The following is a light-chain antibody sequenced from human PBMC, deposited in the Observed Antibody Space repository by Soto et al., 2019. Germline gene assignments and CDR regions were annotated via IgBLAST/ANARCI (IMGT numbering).Light chain of an antibody. CDR1: QSISSW. V-gene: IGKV1-5*03. CDR3: QHYNSYSEA. J-gene: IGKJ1*01. Sequence: DIQMTRSPCTMYASVGDRVTITCRASQSISSWLAWYQQKPGKAPKLLIYKASSLESGVPSRFSGSGSGTEFTLTISSLQPDHFATYYCQHYNSYSEAFGQAISV. CDR2: KAS.